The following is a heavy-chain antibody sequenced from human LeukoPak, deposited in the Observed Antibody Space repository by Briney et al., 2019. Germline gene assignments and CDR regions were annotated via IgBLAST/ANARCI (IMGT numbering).Heavy chain of an antibody. V-gene: IGHV3-53*01. CDR2: NYGDDSA. D-gene: IGHD3-22*01. CDR3: ALDSSNYYDSSGYYYDYYYMDV. Sequence: GGSLRLSCAASGFIVSKSYMNWVRQAPGKGLEWVSVNYGDDSAFYADSVKGRFTISRDNSKNMLYLQMNSLRAEDTAVYYCALDSSNYYDSSGYYYDYYYMDVWGKGTTVTVSS. J-gene: IGHJ6*03. CDR1: GFIVSKSY.